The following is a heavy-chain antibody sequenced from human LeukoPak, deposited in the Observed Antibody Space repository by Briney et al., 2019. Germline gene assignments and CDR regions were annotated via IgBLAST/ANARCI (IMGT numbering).Heavy chain of an antibody. Sequence: GGSLRLSCAASGFTFSSYAMHWVRQAPGKGLEWVGFIRSKAYGGTTEYAASVKGRFTISRDDSKSIAYLQMNSLKTEDTAVYYCTRGSMTTVTTYYFDYWGQGTLVTVSS. V-gene: IGHV3-49*04. CDR3: TRGSMTTVTTYYFDY. D-gene: IGHD4-17*01. CDR1: GFTFSSYA. J-gene: IGHJ4*02. CDR2: IRSKAYGGTT.